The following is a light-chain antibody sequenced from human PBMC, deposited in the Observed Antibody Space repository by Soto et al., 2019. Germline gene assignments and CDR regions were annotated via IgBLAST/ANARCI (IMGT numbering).Light chain of an antibody. CDR3: VQDFNYPLT. CDR2: GAF. V-gene: IGKV1-6*01. Sequence: IQMTQSPSSLSASVGDTVTIRCRASRGVRSDVAWYQQRPGSVPKVLIYGAFNLYTGVPSRFSGSGYGSDFSLTISSLQPEDPATYYCVQDFNYPLTFGGGTQVDIK. J-gene: IGKJ4*01. CDR1: RGVRSD.